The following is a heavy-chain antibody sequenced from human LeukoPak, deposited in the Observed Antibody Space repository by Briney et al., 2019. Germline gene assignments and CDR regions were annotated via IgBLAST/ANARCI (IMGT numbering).Heavy chain of an antibody. D-gene: IGHD2/OR15-2a*01. V-gene: IGHV3-21*01. CDR3: ARGGALIKYYFDY. CDR2: ISSSSSYI. J-gene: IGHJ4*02. Sequence: GGSLRLSCAASGFTFSSYSMNWVRQAPGKGLEWVSSISSSSSYIYYADSVKGRFTISRDNAKNSLYLQMNSLRAEDTAVYYCARGGALIKYYFDYWGQGTLVTVSS. CDR1: GFTFSSYS.